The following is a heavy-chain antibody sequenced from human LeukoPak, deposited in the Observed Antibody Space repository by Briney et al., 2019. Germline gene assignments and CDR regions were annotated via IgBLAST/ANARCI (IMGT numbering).Heavy chain of an antibody. CDR3: ARGEGQQWLPYYYYYMDV. D-gene: IGHD6-19*01. V-gene: IGHV1-2*02. CDR2: INPNSGGT. CDR1: GYTFTGYY. J-gene: IGHJ6*03. Sequence: ASVKVSCKASGYTFTGYYMDWVRQAPGQGLEWLGWINPNSGGTNYAQKFQGRVTMTRDTSISTAYMELSRLRSDDTAVYYCARGEGQQWLPYYYYYMDVWGKGTTVTVSS.